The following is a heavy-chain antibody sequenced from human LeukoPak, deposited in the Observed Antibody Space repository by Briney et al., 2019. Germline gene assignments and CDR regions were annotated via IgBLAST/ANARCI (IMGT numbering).Heavy chain of an antibody. CDR2: ISWNSGSI. D-gene: IGHD3-9*01. J-gene: IGHJ6*02. Sequence: GGSLRLSCAASGFTFDDYAMHWVRQAPGKGLEWASGISWNSGSIGYADSVKGRFTISRDNAKNSLYLQMNSLRAEDTALYYCAKAQRYFDWLSYGMDVWGQGTTVTVSS. CDR1: GFTFDDYA. CDR3: AKAQRYFDWLSYGMDV. V-gene: IGHV3-9*01.